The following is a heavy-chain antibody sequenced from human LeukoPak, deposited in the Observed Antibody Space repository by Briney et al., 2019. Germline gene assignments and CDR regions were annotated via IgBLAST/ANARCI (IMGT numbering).Heavy chain of an antibody. Sequence: PSETLSLTCTVSGGSINNYYWSWIRQPPGKGLEWIGYISYSGSTNYNPSLKSRVTMSLDTSQSQFSLKLTSVTTADTAVYYCASSMLWSPFDYWGQGTLVTVSS. CDR3: ASSMLWSPFDY. CDR2: ISYSGST. D-gene: IGHD5-18*01. CDR1: GGSINNYY. V-gene: IGHV4-59*01. J-gene: IGHJ4*02.